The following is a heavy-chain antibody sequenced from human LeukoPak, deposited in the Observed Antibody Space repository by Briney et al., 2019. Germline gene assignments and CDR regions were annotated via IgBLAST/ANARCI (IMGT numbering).Heavy chain of an antibody. CDR3: ARDQTMEPFYDY. Sequence: GGSLRLSCAASGFTFSSYSMNWVRQAPGKGLEWVSSISSSSSYIYYADSVKGRFTISRDNAKNSLYLQMNSLRAEDTAVYYCARDQTMEPFYDYWGQGTLVTVSS. J-gene: IGHJ4*02. CDR2: ISSSSSYI. V-gene: IGHV3-21*01. CDR1: GFTFSSYS. D-gene: IGHD1-1*01.